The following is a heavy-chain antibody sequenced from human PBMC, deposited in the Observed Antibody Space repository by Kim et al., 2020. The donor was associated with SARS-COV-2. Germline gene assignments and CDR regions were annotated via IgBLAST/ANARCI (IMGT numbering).Heavy chain of an antibody. CDR3: AMIMTTVVTPEFDY. D-gene: IGHD4-17*01. Sequence: GGSLRLSCAASGFTFSDYYMSWIRQAPGKGLEWVSYISSSGSTIYYADSVKGRFTISRDNAKNSLYLQMNSLRAEDTAVYYCAMIMTTVVTPEFDYWGQGTLVTVSS. CDR1: GFTFSDYY. J-gene: IGHJ4*02. V-gene: IGHV3-11*04. CDR2: ISSSGSTI.